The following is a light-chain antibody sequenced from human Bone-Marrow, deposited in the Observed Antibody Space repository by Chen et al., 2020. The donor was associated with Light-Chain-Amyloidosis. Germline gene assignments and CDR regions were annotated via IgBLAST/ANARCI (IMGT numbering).Light chain of an antibody. CDR3: QVWDRSSDRPV. V-gene: IGLV3-21*02. CDR1: NIGSTS. Sequence: SYVLTQPSSVSVAPGQTATIACGGNNIGSTSVHWYQQTPGQAPLLVVYDDSDRPSGIPERLSGSNSGNTATLTLRRVEAGDEADYDCQVWDRSSDRPVFGGGTKLTVL. J-gene: IGLJ3*02. CDR2: DDS.